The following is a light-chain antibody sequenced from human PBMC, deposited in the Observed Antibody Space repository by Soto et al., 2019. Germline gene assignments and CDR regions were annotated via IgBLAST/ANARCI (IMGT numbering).Light chain of an antibody. V-gene: IGKV2-30*01. CDR2: KVS. J-gene: IGKJ2*01. CDR3: MQGTKWPGT. CDR1: QSLVYSDGNTY. Sequence: DVVVTQSPLSLPVTLGQPASISCRSSQSLVYSDGNTYLNWFHQRPGQSPRRLIYKVSNRDSGVPDRFCGSGSGTDVTLKISRVEAEDVGVYYCMQGTKWPGTFGQGTKLEIK.